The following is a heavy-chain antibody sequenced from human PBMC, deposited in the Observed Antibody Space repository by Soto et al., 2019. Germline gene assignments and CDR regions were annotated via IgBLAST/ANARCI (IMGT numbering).Heavy chain of an antibody. J-gene: IGHJ4*02. D-gene: IGHD1-1*01. V-gene: IGHV1-18*01. CDR2: ISAHNGNT. CDR1: GYTFTSYG. Sequence: QVHLVQSGAEVKKPGATVKVSCKGSGYTFTSYGITWVRQAPGQGLEWMGLISAHNGNTDYAPTLQGRDTVTRDTSTSTAYMELRSLRFDDTAVYYCARGRYGDYWGQGALVTVSS. CDR3: ARGRYGDY.